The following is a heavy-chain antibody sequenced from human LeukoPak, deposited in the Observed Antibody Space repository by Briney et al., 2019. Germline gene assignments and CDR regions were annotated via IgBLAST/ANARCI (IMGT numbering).Heavy chain of an antibody. J-gene: IGHJ5*02. Sequence: GGSLRLSCTASGFTFGDYAMSWSRQAPGKGLEWVGFIRSKAYGGTAEYAASVKGRFTISRDDSKSIAYLQMNSLKTEDTAVYYCTRVGSGWYHWFDPWGQGTLVTVSS. CDR3: TRVGSGWYHWFDP. V-gene: IGHV3-49*03. D-gene: IGHD6-19*01. CDR2: IRSKAYGGTA. CDR1: GFTFGDYA.